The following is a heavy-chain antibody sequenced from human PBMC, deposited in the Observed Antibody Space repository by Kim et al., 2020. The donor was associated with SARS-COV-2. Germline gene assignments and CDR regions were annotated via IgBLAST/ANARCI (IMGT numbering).Heavy chain of an antibody. V-gene: IGHV3-30*07. CDR3: ARDKVYSSSWYYFDY. D-gene: IGHD6-13*01. Sequence: VKGGSTISRDTSNNTLYLQMNSLSAEDTAVYYCARDKVYSSSWYYFDYWGQGTLVTVSS. J-gene: IGHJ4*02.